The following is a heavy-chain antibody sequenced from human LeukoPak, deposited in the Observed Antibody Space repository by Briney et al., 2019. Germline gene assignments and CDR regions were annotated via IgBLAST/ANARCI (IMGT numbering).Heavy chain of an antibody. D-gene: IGHD3-3*01. CDR3: ARREYDFWSGYYRIFDY. CDR2: INHSGST. CDR1: GGSFRGYY. Sequence: SETLPLTCAVYGGSFRGYYWRWLRQPPGKGLEWIGEINHSGSTNYNPSLKSRVTISVDTSKNQFSLKLSSVTAADTAVYYCARREYDFWSGYYRIFDYWGQGTLVTVSS. J-gene: IGHJ4*02. V-gene: IGHV4-34*01.